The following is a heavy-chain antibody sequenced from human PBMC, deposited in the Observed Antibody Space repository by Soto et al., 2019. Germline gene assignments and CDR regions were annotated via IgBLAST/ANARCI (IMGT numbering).Heavy chain of an antibody. D-gene: IGHD2-21*02. J-gene: IGHJ4*02. CDR3: ARGRCSGGADCYSPDF. V-gene: IGHV1-69*12. CDR2: IIPLFSTP. Sequence: QVQLVQSGAEVKKPGSSVKVSCKASGGTFRTYAINWVRQAPGQGLEWMGGIIPLFSTPNYAQKFQGRVTITADETTTTAYMELSSLRSEDTAVYYCARGRCSGGADCYSPDFWGQGTLVTVSS. CDR1: GGTFRTYA.